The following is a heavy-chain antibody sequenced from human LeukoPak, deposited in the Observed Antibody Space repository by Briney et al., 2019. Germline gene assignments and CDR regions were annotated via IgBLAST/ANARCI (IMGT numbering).Heavy chain of an antibody. CDR2: ISSNGGST. CDR3: ARDRGAGDGSYGS. Sequence: GGSLRLSCAASGFTFSSYAMHWVRQAPGKGLEYVSAISSNGGSTYYANSVKGRFTISRDNSKNTLYLQMNSLRAEDTAVYYCARDRGAGDGSYGSWGQGTLVTVSS. J-gene: IGHJ4*02. CDR1: GFTFSSYA. D-gene: IGHD5-18*01. V-gene: IGHV3-64*01.